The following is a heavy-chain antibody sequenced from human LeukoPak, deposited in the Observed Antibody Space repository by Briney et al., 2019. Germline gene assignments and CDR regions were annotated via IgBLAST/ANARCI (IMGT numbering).Heavy chain of an antibody. CDR2: ISGSGGST. V-gene: IGHV3-23*01. J-gene: IGHJ5*02. Sequence: GGSLRLSCAASGFTFSSYAMSWVRQAPGKGLEWVSAISGSGGSTYYADSVKGRFTISRDNSKNTLYLQMNSLRAEDTAVYYCAKVSQITMVRGVIPWFDPWGREPWSPSPQ. D-gene: IGHD3-10*01. CDR3: AKVSQITMVRGVIPWFDP. CDR1: GFTFSSYA.